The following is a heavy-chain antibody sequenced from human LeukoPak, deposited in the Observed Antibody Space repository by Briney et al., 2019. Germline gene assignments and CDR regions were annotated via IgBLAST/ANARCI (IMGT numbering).Heavy chain of an antibody. CDR2: IISSSSYI. V-gene: IGHV3-21*01. J-gene: IGHJ3*02. CDR3: ASRYDILTGPSREDAFDI. CDR1: GFTFSSYS. D-gene: IGHD3-9*01. Sequence: RPGGALRLSCAASGFTFSSYSMNWVRQAPGKGLEWVSSIISSSSYIYYADSVKGRFTISRDNAKNSLYLQMNSLRAEDTAVYYCASRYDILTGPSREDAFDIWGQGTMVTVSS.